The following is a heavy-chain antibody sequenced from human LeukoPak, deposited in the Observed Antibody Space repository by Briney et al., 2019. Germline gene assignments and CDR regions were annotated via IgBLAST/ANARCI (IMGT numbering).Heavy chain of an antibody. CDR3: AKDLIVVVARFDY. CDR2: IRYDGSNK. V-gene: IGHV3-30*02. J-gene: IGHJ4*02. Sequence: GGSLRLSCAASGFTSSSYGMHWVRQAPGKGLEWVAFIRYDGSNKYYADSVKGRFTISRDNSKNTLYLHVNSLRPEDTAVYYCAKDLIVVVARFDYWGQGTLVTVSS. D-gene: IGHD2-15*01. CDR1: GFTSSSYG.